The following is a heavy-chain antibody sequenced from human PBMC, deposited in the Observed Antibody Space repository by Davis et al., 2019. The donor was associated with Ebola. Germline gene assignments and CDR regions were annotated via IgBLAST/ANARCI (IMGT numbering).Heavy chain of an antibody. J-gene: IGHJ3*02. CDR1: GGSISSYY. D-gene: IGHD3-22*01. CDR3: ARLSMIVVVDAFDI. CDR2: IYYSGST. V-gene: IGHV4-59*08. Sequence: GSLRLSCTVSGGSISSYYWSWIRQPPGKGLEWIGYIYYSGSTNYNPSLKSRVTISVDTSKNQFSLKLSSVTAADTAVYYCARLSMIVVVDAFDIWGQGTMVTVSS.